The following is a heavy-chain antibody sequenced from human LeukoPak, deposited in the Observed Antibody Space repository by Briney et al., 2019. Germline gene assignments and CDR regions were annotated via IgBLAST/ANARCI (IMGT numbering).Heavy chain of an antibody. CDR1: GGSFSGYY. V-gene: IGHV4-34*01. CDR2: INHSGST. Sequence: KPSETLSLTCAVYGGSFSGYYWSWIRQPPGEGLEWIGEINHSGSTNYNPSLKSRVTISVDTSKNQFSLKLSSVTAADTAVYYCARGGVRVVTALDYWGQGTLVTVSS. D-gene: IGHD2-21*02. CDR3: ARGGVRVVTALDY. J-gene: IGHJ4*02.